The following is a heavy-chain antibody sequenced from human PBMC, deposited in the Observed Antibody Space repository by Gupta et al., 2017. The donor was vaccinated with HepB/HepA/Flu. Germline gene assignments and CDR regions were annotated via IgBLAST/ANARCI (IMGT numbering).Heavy chain of an antibody. V-gene: IGHV4-59*01. CDR1: GDSIRPYY. Sequence: QLQLREAGPGLVTPSATLSPTCSVSGDSIRPYYRSWIRQAPGRGLEWIGYVHYTGVTNYNPALKSRVTISVDTSQNQLSLKLTSVTAADTAVYFGARHSTNTKDVFVVWGPGTMVTVSS. CDR2: VHYTGVT. CDR3: ARHSTNTKDVFVV. J-gene: IGHJ3*01. D-gene: IGHD2-8*01.